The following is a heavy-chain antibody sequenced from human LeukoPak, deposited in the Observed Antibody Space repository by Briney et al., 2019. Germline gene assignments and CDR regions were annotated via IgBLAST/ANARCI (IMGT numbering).Heavy chain of an antibody. V-gene: IGHV4-34*01. CDR3: RGMVRGVRYYYYYGMDV. Sequence: SETLSLTCAVYGGSFSGYYWSWIRQPPGKGLEWIGEINHSGSTDYNPSLKSRVTISVDTSKNQFSLKLSSVTAADTAVYYCRGMVRGVRYYYYYGMDVWGQGTTVTVSS. CDR1: GGSFSGYY. J-gene: IGHJ6*02. D-gene: IGHD3-10*01. CDR2: INHSGST.